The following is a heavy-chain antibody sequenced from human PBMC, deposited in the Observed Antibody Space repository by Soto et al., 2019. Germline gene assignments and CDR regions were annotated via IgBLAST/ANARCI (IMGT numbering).Heavy chain of an antibody. J-gene: IGHJ6*02. CDR2: INPIFGTT. V-gene: IGHV1-69*01. CDR3: AIDQLEPRNYYYYGMGV. Sequence: QVLLVQSGAEVKRPGSSVKVSCKTSGGTFGTNTLSWVRQAPGQGLEWMGGINPIFGTTNYAQKFQGRVTITADDSTSTAHMELRSLRSADTAIYYCAIDQLEPRNYYYYGMGVWGQGTTVTVSS. D-gene: IGHD1-1*01. CDR1: GGTFGTNT.